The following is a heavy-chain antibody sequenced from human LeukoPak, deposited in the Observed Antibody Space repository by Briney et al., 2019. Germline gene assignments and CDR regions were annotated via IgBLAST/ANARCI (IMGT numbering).Heavy chain of an antibody. Sequence: KGGESLKISCRVSGDLFDNYWIGWVRHMSGEGLQWVAIIHPSSSPPHYSPSFQGRVSISADKAITTAYLQWNSLRTSDTAIYFCARRAHLAQLGVDWFGPWGQGTLVTVSS. J-gene: IGHJ5*02. CDR2: IHPSSSPP. V-gene: IGHV5-51*01. CDR1: GDLFDNYW. CDR3: ARRAHLAQLGVDWFGP. D-gene: IGHD2-8*01.